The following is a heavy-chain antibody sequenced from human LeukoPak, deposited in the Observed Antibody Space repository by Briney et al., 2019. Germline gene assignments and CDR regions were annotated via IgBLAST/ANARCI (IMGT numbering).Heavy chain of an antibody. V-gene: IGHV3-48*04. D-gene: IGHD2-2*01. Sequence: GGSLRLSCVASGFIFSSYTMMWVRQAPGKGPEWVSYINSSSGTIHYADSVKGRFTISRDNAKNSLFLQMNSLRVEDTAVYYCARYSTTSGWFDPWGQGTLVTVSS. CDR1: GFIFSSYT. J-gene: IGHJ5*02. CDR2: INSSSGTI. CDR3: ARYSTTSGWFDP.